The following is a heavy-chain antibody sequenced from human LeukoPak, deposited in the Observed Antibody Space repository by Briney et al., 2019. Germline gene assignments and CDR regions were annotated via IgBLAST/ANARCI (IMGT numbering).Heavy chain of an antibody. CDR2: ISAYNGNT. Sequence: ASVKVSCKASGYTFTSYGISWVRQAPGQGLEWMGWISAYNGNTNYAQKLQGRVTMTTDTSTSTAYMELRSLRSDDTAVYYCARDAGYYDSSGYYSSIDYWGQGTLVTVSS. J-gene: IGHJ4*02. D-gene: IGHD3-22*01. CDR3: ARDAGYYDSSGYYSSIDY. V-gene: IGHV1-18*01. CDR1: GYTFTSYG.